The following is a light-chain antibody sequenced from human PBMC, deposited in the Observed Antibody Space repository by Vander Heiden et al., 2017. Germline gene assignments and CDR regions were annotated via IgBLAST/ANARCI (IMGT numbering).Light chain of an antibody. V-gene: IGKV4-1*01. CDR2: WAS. CDR3: QQYDSTPYT. Sequence: IVMTQSPDSLAVSLAARATITCKSSQSVLYSSNNKNYLAWYQQKPGQPPKLLIYWASTRESGVPDRFSGSGSGTDFTLTISSLQAEDVAVYYCQQYDSTPYTFGQGTKLEIK. CDR1: QSVLYSSNNKNY. J-gene: IGKJ2*01.